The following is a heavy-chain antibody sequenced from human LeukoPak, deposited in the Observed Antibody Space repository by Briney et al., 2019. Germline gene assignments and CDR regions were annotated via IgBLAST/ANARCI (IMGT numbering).Heavy chain of an antibody. CDR2: INHSGST. J-gene: IGHJ4*02. V-gene: IGHV4-34*01. CDR3: ARVGVGATPCFDY. CDR1: GGSFSGYY. D-gene: IGHD1-26*01. Sequence: KPSETLSLTCAVYGGSFSGYYWSWIRQPPGKGLEWIGEINHSGSTNYNPSLKSRVTISVDTSKNQFPLNLSSVTAADTAVYYCARVGVGATPCFDYWGQGTLVTVSS.